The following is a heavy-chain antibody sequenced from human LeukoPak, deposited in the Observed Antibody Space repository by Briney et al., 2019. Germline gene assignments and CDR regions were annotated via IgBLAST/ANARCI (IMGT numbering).Heavy chain of an antibody. CDR1: GFTFSSYG. D-gene: IGHD4-23*01. CDR2: ISYDGSNK. V-gene: IGHV3-30*18. J-gene: IGHJ4*02. CDR3: AKLGSMTTVVTRSSYFDY. Sequence: GGSLRLSCAASGFTFSSYGMHWVRQAPGEGLEWVAVISYDGSNKYYADSVKGRFTISRDNSKNTLYLQMNSLRAEDTAVYYCAKLGSMTTVVTRSSYFDYWGQGTLVTVSS.